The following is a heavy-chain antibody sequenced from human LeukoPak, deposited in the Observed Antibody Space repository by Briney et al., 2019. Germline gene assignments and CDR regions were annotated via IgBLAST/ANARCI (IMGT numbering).Heavy chain of an antibody. V-gene: IGHV4-59*12. CDR1: GGSISSYY. D-gene: IGHD2-21*02. CDR2: IYHSGST. Sequence: PSETLSLTCTVSGGSISSYYWSWIRQPPGKGLEWIGYIYHSGSTYYNPSLKSRVTISVDRSKNQFSLKLRSVTAADTAVYYCARATVVTATDAFDIWGQGTMVTVSS. CDR3: ARATVVTATDAFDI. J-gene: IGHJ3*02.